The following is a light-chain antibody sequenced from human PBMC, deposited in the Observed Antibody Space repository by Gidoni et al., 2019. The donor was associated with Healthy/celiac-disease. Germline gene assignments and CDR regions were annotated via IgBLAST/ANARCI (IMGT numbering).Light chain of an antibody. CDR1: QSANSSY. Sequence: EIVLPQSPGTLSLSPGERATLSCRASQSANSSYLAWYQQKPGQAPRLLIYGASSRATGIPDRFSGSGSGTDFTLTISRLEPEDFAVYYCQQYGSSPKTFGQGTKVEIK. CDR2: GAS. CDR3: QQYGSSPKT. J-gene: IGKJ1*01. V-gene: IGKV3-20*01.